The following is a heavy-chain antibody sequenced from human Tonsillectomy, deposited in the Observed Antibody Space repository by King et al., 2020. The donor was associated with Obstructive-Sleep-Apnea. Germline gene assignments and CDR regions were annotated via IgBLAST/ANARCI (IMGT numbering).Heavy chain of an antibody. Sequence: VQLVESGAEVKKPGASVKVSCKASGYTFTSYGISWVRQAPGQGLEWMGWISTYNGNTNYAQKFKGRVTMTTDTSTSTAYMELRSLRSDDTAVYYCARDPESGRAVAGRYYYYYGLDVWGQGTTVTVSS. D-gene: IGHD6-19*01. V-gene: IGHV1-18*01. CDR2: ISTYNGNT. CDR1: GYTFTSYG. CDR3: ARDPESGRAVAGRYYYYYGLDV. J-gene: IGHJ6*02.